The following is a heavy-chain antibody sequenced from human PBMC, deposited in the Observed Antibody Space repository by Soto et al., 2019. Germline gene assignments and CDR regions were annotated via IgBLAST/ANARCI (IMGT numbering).Heavy chain of an antibody. CDR2: IIPIFGTA. V-gene: IGHV1-69*13. D-gene: IGHD1-26*01. Sequence: GASVKVSCTASGGTFSSYAISWVRQAPGQGLEWMGGIIPIFGTANYAQKFQGRVTITADESTSTAYMELSSLRSEDTAVYYCARDPFVAPSSRLLYYYYGMDVWGQGTTVTVSS. J-gene: IGHJ6*02. CDR3: ARDPFVAPSSRLLYYYYGMDV. CDR1: GGTFSSYA.